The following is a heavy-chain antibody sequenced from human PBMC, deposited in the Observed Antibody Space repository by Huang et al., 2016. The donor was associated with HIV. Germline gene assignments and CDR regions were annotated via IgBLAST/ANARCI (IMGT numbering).Heavy chain of an antibody. J-gene: IGHJ4*02. CDR1: GFTFSSYW. Sequence: EVQLVESGGGLVQPGGSLRLSCAASGFTFSSYWMHWVRQAPGEGLCVGALINSDGSSAGYADSVKGRITISRDNAKNTLYLQMNSLRAEDTAVYYCVRDPRIQSWLNYFDYWGQGTLVSVSS. D-gene: IGHD3-22*01. CDR2: INSDGSSA. CDR3: VRDPRIQSWLNYFDY. V-gene: IGHV3-74*01.